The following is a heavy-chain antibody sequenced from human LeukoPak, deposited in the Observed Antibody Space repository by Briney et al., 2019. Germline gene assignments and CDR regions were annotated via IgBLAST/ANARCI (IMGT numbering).Heavy chain of an antibody. D-gene: IGHD3-10*01. CDR1: GGTFSSYA. CDR3: ARIPPPHPGNPYGNWFDP. J-gene: IGHJ5*02. CDR2: IIPIFGTA. V-gene: IGHV1-69*06. Sequence: SVKVSCKASGGTFSSYAISWVRQAPGQGLEWMGGIIPIFGTANYAQKFQGRVTITADKSTSTAYMELSSLRSEDTAVYYCARIPPPHPGNPYGNWFDPWGQGTLVTVSS.